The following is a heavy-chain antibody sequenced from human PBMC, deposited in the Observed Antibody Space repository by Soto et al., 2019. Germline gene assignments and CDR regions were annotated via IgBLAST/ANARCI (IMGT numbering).Heavy chain of an antibody. V-gene: IGHV1-18*01. CDR3: ARHNSQWPNWFDP. Sequence: ASVKVSCKASGYTFSNYGISWVRKAPGEGLERVGWISGYDGNTDYAHKFRGRVTMTTDTSTNTAYMDLRSLRSDDTAVYYCARHNSQWPNWFDPWGQGTPVTVSS. CDR2: ISGYDGNT. J-gene: IGHJ5*02. D-gene: IGHD1-1*01. CDR1: GYTFSNYG.